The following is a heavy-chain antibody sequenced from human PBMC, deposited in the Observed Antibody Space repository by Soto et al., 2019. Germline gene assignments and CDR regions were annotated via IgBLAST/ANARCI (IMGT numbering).Heavy chain of an antibody. CDR1: GGSISSSNW. D-gene: IGHD3-22*01. J-gene: IGHJ4*02. Sequence: SETLSLTCAVSGGSISSSNWWSWVRQPPGKGLEWIGEIYHSGSTNYNPSLKSRVTISVDKSKNQFSLKLSSVTAADTAVYYCASLSPRSYYDSSGYYCFDYWGQGTLVTSPQ. V-gene: IGHV4-4*02. CDR2: IYHSGST. CDR3: ASLSPRSYYDSSGYYCFDY.